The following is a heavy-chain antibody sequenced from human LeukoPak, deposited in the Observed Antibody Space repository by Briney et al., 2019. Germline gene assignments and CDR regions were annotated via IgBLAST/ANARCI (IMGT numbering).Heavy chain of an antibody. D-gene: IGHD2-21*02. Sequence: QPGGSLKLSCAASGFTFSSYAMSWVRQAPGKGLEWVSAISGSGGSTYYADSVKGRFTISRDNSKNTLYLQMNSLRAEDTAVYYCAPIVVVTAIQDYWGQGTLVTVSS. V-gene: IGHV3-23*01. CDR1: GFTFSSYA. J-gene: IGHJ4*02. CDR2: ISGSGGST. CDR3: APIVVVTAIQDY.